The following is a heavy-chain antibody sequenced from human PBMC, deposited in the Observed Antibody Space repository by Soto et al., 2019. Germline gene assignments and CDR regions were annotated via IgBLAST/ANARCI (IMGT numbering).Heavy chain of an antibody. CDR2: IRYDGSNE. V-gene: IGHV3-33*01. Sequence: QVQLVESGGGVVQPGRSLRLSCAASGFTFSSYGIHWVRQAPGKGLEWVAVIRYDGSNEYYADSVKGRFTISRDNSKNTPYLQMNSLRAEDPAVYYCAREGGMAKNFGYWGQGTLVTVSS. CDR1: GFTFSSYG. CDR3: AREGGMAKNFGY. D-gene: IGHD3-16*01. J-gene: IGHJ4*02.